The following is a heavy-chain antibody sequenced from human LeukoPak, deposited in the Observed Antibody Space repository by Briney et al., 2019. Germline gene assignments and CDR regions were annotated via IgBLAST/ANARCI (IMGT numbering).Heavy chain of an antibody. CDR3: TTLVKYYDFWSGYSRLDYYYYMDV. CDR2: IKSKTDGGTT. V-gene: IGHV3-15*01. J-gene: IGHJ6*03. D-gene: IGHD3-3*01. CDR1: GFTISNAW. Sequence: GGSLRLSCAASGFTISNAWMSWVRLAPGKGLEWVGRIKSKTDGGTTDYAALVKGRFTISRDDSKNTLYLQMNSLKTEDTAVYYCTTLVKYYDFWSGYSRLDYYYYMDVWGKGTTVTVSS.